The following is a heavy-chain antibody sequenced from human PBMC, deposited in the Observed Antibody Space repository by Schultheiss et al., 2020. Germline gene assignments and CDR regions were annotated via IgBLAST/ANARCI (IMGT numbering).Heavy chain of an antibody. Sequence: SQTLSLTCTVCGGSFSGYDWSWIRQPPGKGLEYIGGINHSGSTNIKPSLTSRVTVSLDTSRNQFSLKLSSVTAADTAVYYCARTALTGVGVDYYYYYYMDVWGQGTTVTVSS. CDR2: INHSGST. D-gene: IGHD7-27*01. V-gene: IGHV4-34*01. CDR3: ARTALTGVGVDYYYYYYMDV. J-gene: IGHJ6*03. CDR1: GGSFSGYD.